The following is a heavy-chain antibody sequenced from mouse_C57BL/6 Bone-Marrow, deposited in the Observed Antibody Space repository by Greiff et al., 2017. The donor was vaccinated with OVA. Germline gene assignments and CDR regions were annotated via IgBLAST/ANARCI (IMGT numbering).Heavy chain of an antibody. CDR1: GYTFTSYW. CDR2: IDPNSGGT. J-gene: IGHJ2*01. CDR3: GRENGIGDEGDFDD. D-gene: IGHD1-1*01. V-gene: IGHV1-72*01. Sequence: QVQLQQPGAELVKPGASVKLSCKASGYTFTSYWMPWVKQRPGRGLEWIGRIDPNSGGTKYNEKFKSKATLTVDKPSSTAYMQLSSLTSEDSAVYYCGRENGIGDEGDFDDWGKGTTLTVSS.